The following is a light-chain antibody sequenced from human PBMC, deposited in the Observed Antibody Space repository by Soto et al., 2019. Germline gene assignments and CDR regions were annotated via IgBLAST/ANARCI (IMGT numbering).Light chain of an antibody. J-gene: IGLJ2*01. V-gene: IGLV4-69*01. CDR3: QTWGTGGV. CDR2: LNSDGSH. CDR1: SGHSSYA. Sequence: QSVLTQSPSASASLGASVKLTCTLSSGHSSYAIAWHQQQPEKGPRYLMKLNSDGSHSKGDGIPDRFSGSSSGAERYLTIARLQSEDEADYYCQTWGTGGVFGGGTKRPVL.